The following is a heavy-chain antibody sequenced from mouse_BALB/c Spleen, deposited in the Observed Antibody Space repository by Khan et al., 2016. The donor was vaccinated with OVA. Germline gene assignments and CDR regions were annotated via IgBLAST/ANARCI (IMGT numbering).Heavy chain of an antibody. D-gene: IGHD2-14*01. CDR3: GRDGAYHRNDGWFAY. Sequence: QVQLQQSGAELARPGASVKMSCKASGYTFTSYTIHWIKKRPGQGLEWIGYINPSNGYTNYNQKFKDKATLTTDKSSTTAYLQLSSLTSDDSAVYNCGRDGAYHRNDGWFAYWGQGTLVTVSA. CDR2: INPSNGYT. J-gene: IGHJ3*01. CDR1: GYTFTSYT. V-gene: IGHV1-4*01.